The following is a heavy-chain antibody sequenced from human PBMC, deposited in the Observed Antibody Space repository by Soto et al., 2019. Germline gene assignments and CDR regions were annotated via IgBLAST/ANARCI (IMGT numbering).Heavy chain of an antibody. V-gene: IGHV3-30-3*01. J-gene: IGHJ6*02. CDR3: ARDREQWADYYYYGMDV. CDR2: ISYDGSNK. CDR1: KFTFIGYA. Sequence: QVQLVESGGGVVQPGRSLRLSCAASKFTFIGYAMHWVRQAPGKGLEWVAVISYDGSNKYYADSVKGRFTISRDNSINTLHLQMNSLRAEDTAVYYCARDREQWADYYYYGMDVWGQGTTVTVSS. D-gene: IGHD6-19*01.